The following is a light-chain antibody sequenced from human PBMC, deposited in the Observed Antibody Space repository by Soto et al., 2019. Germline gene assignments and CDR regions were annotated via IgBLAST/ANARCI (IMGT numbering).Light chain of an antibody. V-gene: IGKV1-8*01. Sequence: AIRMTQSPSSFPASTGDRVTIPCRASNGISSHLAWYQVKPGKAPRLLIYTSSYLESGVPARFSGSGSGTDFTLTISSLESDDFAVYYCQQYFSYPFTFGRGTKVEIK. J-gene: IGKJ3*01. CDR1: NGISSH. CDR2: TSS. CDR3: QQYFSYPFT.